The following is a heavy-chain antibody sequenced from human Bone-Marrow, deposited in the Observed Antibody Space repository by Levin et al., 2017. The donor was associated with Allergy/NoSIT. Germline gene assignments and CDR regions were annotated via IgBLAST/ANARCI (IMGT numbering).Heavy chain of an antibody. CDR2: MNPNNDNT. CDR3: ARGSSQYSSDWDPFDY. Sequence: ASVKVSCKASGYTFTTYDIHWVRQATGQGLEWMGWMNPNNDNTGYAQKFQGRVTMTRNTSISTAYMELSSLRSEDTAVYYCARGSSQYSSDWDPFDYWGQGTLVTVSS. D-gene: IGHD6-19*01. J-gene: IGHJ4*02. V-gene: IGHV1-8*01. CDR1: GYTFTTYD.